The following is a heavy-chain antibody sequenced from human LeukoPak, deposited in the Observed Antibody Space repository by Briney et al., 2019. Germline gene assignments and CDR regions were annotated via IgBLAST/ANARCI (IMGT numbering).Heavy chain of an antibody. D-gene: IGHD6-13*01. Sequence: SETLSLTCTVSGGSISSGDYYWSWIRQPPGKGLEWIGYIYYSGSTNYNPSLKSRVTISVDTSKNQFSLKLSSVTAADTAVYYCARDGPLAAAGDDAFDIWGQGTMVTVSS. V-gene: IGHV4-61*08. J-gene: IGHJ3*02. CDR1: GGSISSGDYY. CDR3: ARDGPLAAAGDDAFDI. CDR2: IYYSGST.